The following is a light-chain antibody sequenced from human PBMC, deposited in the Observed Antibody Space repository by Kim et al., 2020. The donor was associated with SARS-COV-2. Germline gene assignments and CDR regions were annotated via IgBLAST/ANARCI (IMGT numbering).Light chain of an antibody. Sequence: EIVMTQSPPTLSVSPGERATLSCRASQSVSGNLAWYQQKGGQAPSLLIYDASTRATGIPARFSGSGSGTEFTLTISSLQSEDFAVYYCQQYNNWPYTFGQGTKLEI. CDR3: QQYNNWPYT. V-gene: IGKV3D-15*01. CDR2: DAS. J-gene: IGKJ2*01. CDR1: QSVSGN.